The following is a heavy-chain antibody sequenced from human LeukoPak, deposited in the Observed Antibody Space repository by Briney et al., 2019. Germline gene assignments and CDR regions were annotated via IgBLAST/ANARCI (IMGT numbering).Heavy chain of an antibody. CDR2: IKHSGST. J-gene: IGHJ4*02. D-gene: IGHD3-22*01. CDR3: ATSPWHYYDSSDYYVDY. CDR1: GGSFSGYY. V-gene: IGHV4-34*01. Sequence: PSETLSLTCAVYGGSFSGYYWSWIRQPPGKGLEWIGEIKHSGSTNYNASLKSRVTISVDTSKNQFSLKLTSVTAADTAVYYCATSPWHYYDSSDYYVDYWGQGTLVTVSS.